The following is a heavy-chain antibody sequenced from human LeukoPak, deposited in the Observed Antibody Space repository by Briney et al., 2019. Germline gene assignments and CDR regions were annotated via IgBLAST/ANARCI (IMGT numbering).Heavy chain of an antibody. CDR2: IDQGGSES. J-gene: IGHJ4*02. D-gene: IGHD2-21*02. V-gene: IGHV3-7*01. CDR1: GFTFSTYW. Sequence: GGSLRLSCAASGFTFSTYWMSWVRQAPGKGLEWVANIDQGGSESYYVDSVKGRFTISRDNAKNSLYLQMNSLRAEDTAVYYCAKDISGGDCPDYWGQGTLVTVSS. CDR3: AKDISGGDCPDY.